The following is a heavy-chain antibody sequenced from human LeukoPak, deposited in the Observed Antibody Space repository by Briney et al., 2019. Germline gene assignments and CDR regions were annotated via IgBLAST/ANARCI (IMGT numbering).Heavy chain of an antibody. CDR3: ARLAVSSSYAFDI. Sequence: GESLEISCKGSGYSFTSYWIGCVRQMPRKGLEWMGIIYPGDSDTRYSPSFQGQVTISADKSISTAYLQWSSLKASDTAMYYCARLAVSSSYAFDIWGQGTMVTVSS. V-gene: IGHV5-51*01. J-gene: IGHJ3*02. CDR1: GYSFTSYW. CDR2: IYPGDSDT. D-gene: IGHD6-6*01.